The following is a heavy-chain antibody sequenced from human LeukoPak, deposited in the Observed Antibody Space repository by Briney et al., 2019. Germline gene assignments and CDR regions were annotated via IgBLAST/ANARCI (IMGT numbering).Heavy chain of an antibody. D-gene: IGHD6-19*01. J-gene: IGHJ1*01. CDR3: ARGRAQWLAPSEYFQH. CDR1: GGSFSGYH. CDR2: INDRGRT. Sequence: SETLSLTCAVHGGSFSGYHWNWIRQSPGKGLEWIGEINDRGRTNYNPYLKSRVTISVDTSKNQFSLKLSSVTAADTAVYYCARGRAQWLAPSEYFQHWGQGTLVTVSS. V-gene: IGHV4-34*01.